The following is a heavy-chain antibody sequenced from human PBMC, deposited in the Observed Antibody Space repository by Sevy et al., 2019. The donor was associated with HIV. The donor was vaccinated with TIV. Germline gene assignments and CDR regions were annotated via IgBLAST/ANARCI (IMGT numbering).Heavy chain of an antibody. Sequence: GGSLRLSCAASGFNLNSYWMSWVRQAPGKGLEWVAVISYDGSNRFYADSVKGRFTISTDNSKNTLYLQMNSLRGEDTAVYYCARDYGEMATTYYFDYWGQGTLVTVSS. V-gene: IGHV3-30-3*01. CDR3: ARDYGEMATTYYFDY. CDR1: GFNLNSYW. D-gene: IGHD3-10*01. J-gene: IGHJ4*02. CDR2: ISYDGSNR.